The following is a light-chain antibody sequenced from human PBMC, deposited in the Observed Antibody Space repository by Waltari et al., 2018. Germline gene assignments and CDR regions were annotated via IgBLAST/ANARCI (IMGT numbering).Light chain of an antibody. Sequence: QSVLTQPPSVSGAPGQRVTISCTGSRSNIGAGYDVHWYQQLPGTATKLLIYDNRSRPSGVPDRFSGSKSGTSASLAITGLQAEDEAAYYCQSFDNSLSGVVFGGGTKLTFL. V-gene: IGLV1-40*01. J-gene: IGLJ2*01. CDR1: RSNIGAGYD. CDR3: QSFDNSLSGVV. CDR2: DNR.